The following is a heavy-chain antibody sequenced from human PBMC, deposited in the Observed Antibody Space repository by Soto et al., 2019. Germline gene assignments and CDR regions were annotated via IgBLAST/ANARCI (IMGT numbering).Heavy chain of an antibody. V-gene: IGHV3-21*01. CDR1: GFTFSSYS. CDR3: ASAVLLWFGELNTDAFDI. J-gene: IGHJ3*02. CDR2: ISSSSSYI. Sequence: EVQLVESGGGLVKPGGSLRLSCAASGFTFSSYSMNWVRQAPGKGLEWVSSISSSSSYIYYADSKKGRFTISRDNAKNSLSLQMNSLRAEDTAVYYCASAVLLWFGELNTDAFDIWGQGTMVTVSS. D-gene: IGHD3-10*01.